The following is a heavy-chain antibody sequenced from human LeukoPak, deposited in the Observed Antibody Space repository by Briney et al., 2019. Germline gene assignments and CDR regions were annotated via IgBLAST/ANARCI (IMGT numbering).Heavy chain of an antibody. J-gene: IGHJ4*02. V-gene: IGHV3-74*03. CDR1: GFTFSSYW. CDR3: ARDGGSGTPFDF. D-gene: IGHD3-10*01. CDR2: ITTDGGST. Sequence: GGSLRLTCAASGFTFSSYWMHWVRQAPGKGLLWVSRITTDGGSTEYADSVKGRFTISRDNVKNTLYLQLNSLRAEDTAVYYCARDGGSGTPFDFWGQGTLVTVSS.